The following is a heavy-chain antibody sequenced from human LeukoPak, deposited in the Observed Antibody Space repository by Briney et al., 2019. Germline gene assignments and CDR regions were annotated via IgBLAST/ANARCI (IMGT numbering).Heavy chain of an antibody. CDR2: IKQDGSEK. V-gene: IGHV3-7*01. D-gene: IGHD6-19*01. CDR1: GFTFSSYW. CDR3: ARGPGYSSGWYDFDY. Sequence: GGSLRLSCAASGFTFSSYWMSWVRQAPGKGLEWVANIKQDGSEKYYVDSVKGRFTISRDNAKNSLYLQMNSLRAEDTAVYYCARGPGYSSGWYDFDYWGQGTLVTVSS. J-gene: IGHJ4*02.